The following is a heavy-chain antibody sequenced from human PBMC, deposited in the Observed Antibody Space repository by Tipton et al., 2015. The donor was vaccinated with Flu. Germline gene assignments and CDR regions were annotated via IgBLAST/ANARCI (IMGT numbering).Heavy chain of an antibody. V-gene: IGHV1-18*01. Sequence: QSGPEVKKPGASVKISCKTSGYTFFRYSLNWVRQAPGQGLEWLGWISTYTGHTNYTQKFQGRASMTTDTSTSTAYMELRSLRSDDTAIYYCARIGSIGTSSHWGQGTQVTVSS. CDR2: ISTYTGHT. J-gene: IGHJ4*02. D-gene: IGHD1-14*01. CDR1: GYTFFRYS. CDR3: ARIGSIGTSSH.